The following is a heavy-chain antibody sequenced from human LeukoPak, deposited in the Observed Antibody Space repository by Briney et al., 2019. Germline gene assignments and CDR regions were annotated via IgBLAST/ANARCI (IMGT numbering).Heavy chain of an antibody. CDR2: ISSSGSTI. J-gene: IGHJ3*02. CDR1: GFSFTNYA. Sequence: PGGSLRLSCTGSGFSFTNYAMSWIRQAPGKGLEWVSYISSSGSTIYYADSVKGRFTISRDNAKNSLYLQMNSLRAEDTAVYYCAREELQSGDAFDIWGQGTMVTVSS. CDR3: AREELQSGDAFDI. D-gene: IGHD1-26*01. V-gene: IGHV3-11*01.